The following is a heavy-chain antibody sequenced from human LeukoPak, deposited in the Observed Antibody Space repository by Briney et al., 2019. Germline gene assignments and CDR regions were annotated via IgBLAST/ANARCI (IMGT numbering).Heavy chain of an antibody. V-gene: IGHV4-59*08. CDR1: GGSISSYY. Sequence: SETLSLTCTVSGGSISSYYWSWLRQPPGKGLEWIGYIYYSGSTNYNLSLKSRVTISVDTSKNQFSLKLSSVTAADTAVYYCARGISVAGTLDPWGQGTLVTVSS. CDR3: ARGISVAGTLDP. D-gene: IGHD6-19*01. J-gene: IGHJ5*02. CDR2: IYYSGST.